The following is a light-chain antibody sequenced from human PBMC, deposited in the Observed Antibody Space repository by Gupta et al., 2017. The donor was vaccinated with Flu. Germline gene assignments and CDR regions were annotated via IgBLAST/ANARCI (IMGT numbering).Light chain of an antibody. Sequence: QSVLTQPPSASGTPGQRVTISCSGSSSNIGSNTVNWYQQLPGTAPNLRIYSNNQRPSGVPDRFSGSKSGTSASLAISGLQSEDEADYYCAAWDDSLNGLVFGGGTKLTGL. V-gene: IGLV1-44*01. CDR3: AAWDDSLNGLV. CDR1: SSNIGSNT. J-gene: IGLJ2*01. CDR2: SNN.